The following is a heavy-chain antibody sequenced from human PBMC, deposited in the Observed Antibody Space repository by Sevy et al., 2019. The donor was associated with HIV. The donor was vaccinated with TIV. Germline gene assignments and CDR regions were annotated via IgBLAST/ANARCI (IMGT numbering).Heavy chain of an antibody. D-gene: IGHD3-10*01. Sequence: GGSLRLSCAASGFTFRSYGMHWVRQAPGKGLEWVAFIRYDGSTKYYADSVKRRFTISRDNSKNTLYLQMNSLRGDDTSLYYCAKGPGMVQGALLSDDIWGQGTMVTVSS. J-gene: IGHJ3*02. V-gene: IGHV3-30*02. CDR1: GFTFRSYG. CDR3: AKGPGMVQGALLSDDI. CDR2: IRYDGSTK.